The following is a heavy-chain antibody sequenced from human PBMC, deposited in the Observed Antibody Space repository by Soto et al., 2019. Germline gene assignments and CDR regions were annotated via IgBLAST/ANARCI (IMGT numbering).Heavy chain of an antibody. V-gene: IGHV3-23*01. CDR2: ISGSGGST. CDR1: GFTFSSYA. D-gene: IGHD2-2*01. J-gene: IGHJ5*02. CDR3: AKPRGSDCSSTSCYLNWFDP. Sequence: PGGSLRLSCAASGFTFSSYAMSWVRQAPGKGLEWVSAISGSGGSTYYADSVKGRFTISRDNSKNTLYLQMNSLRAEDTAVYYCAKPRGSDCSSTSCYLNWFDPWGQGTLVTVSS.